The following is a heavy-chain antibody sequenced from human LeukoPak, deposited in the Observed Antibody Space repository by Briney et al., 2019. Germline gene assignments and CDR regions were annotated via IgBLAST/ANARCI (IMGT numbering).Heavy chain of an antibody. CDR2: ISGSGGST. Sequence: GGSLRLSCAASGFTFSSYAMSWVRQAPGKGLEWVSAISGSGGSTYYADSVKGRFTISRDNSKNTLYLQMNSLRAEDTAVYYCAKVGEYGSGSYLAFDYWGQGTLVTVSS. V-gene: IGHV3-23*01. CDR3: AKVGEYGSGSYLAFDY. CDR1: GFTFSSYA. J-gene: IGHJ4*02. D-gene: IGHD3-10*01.